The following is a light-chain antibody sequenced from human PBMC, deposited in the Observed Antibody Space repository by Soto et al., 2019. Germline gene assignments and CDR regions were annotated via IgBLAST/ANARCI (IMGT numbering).Light chain of an antibody. CDR2: GAS. J-gene: IGKJ2*01. CDR1: QTISSN. CDR3: QQYHNWPPQYT. V-gene: IGKV3-15*01. Sequence: EIAVTQSPATLSVSPEERATLSCRASQTISSNLAWYQQKPGQSPRLLIHGASTRATGVPARFSGSGYGTDFTLTISSLQSEDFAVYYCQQYHNWPPQYTFGQGTKLQIK.